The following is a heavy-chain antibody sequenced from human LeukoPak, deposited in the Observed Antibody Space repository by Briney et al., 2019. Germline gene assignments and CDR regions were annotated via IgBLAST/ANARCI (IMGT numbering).Heavy chain of an antibody. J-gene: IGHJ4*02. V-gene: IGHV3-9*01. CDR1: GVTFDDYA. CDR2: ISWNSGSI. CDR3: AKDMSSSGHKGFDY. Sequence: GRSLRLPCAASGVTFDDYAMHWVRQAPGKGLEWVSGISWNSGSIGYADSVKGRFTISRDNAKNSLYLQMNSLRAEDTALYYCAKDMSSSGHKGFDYWGQGTLVTVSS. D-gene: IGHD6-19*01.